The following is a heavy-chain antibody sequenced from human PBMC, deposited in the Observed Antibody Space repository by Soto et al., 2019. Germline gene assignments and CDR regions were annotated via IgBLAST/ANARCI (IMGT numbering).Heavy chain of an antibody. Sequence: GASVKVSCKASGYIFTNYGINWVRQAPGQGLEWMGWISAYNGNTNFAQTVQGRLTVTTDTSTATSYMGLRSLTSDDTAVYFCARASARGRHGTHYNGMDVRDQGTTDGVS. CDR1: GYIFTNYG. CDR3: ARASARGRHGTHYNGMDV. J-gene: IGHJ6*02. CDR2: ISAYNGNT. V-gene: IGHV1-18*04. D-gene: IGHD6-25*01.